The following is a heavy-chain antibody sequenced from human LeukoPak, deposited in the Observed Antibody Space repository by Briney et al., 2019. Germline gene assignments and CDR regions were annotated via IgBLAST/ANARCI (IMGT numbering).Heavy chain of an antibody. V-gene: IGHV3-11*04. CDR3: ARVAYCAGDCHHMDS. CDR1: GFTFSDYY. Sequence: GGSLRLSCVASGFTFSDYYMNWVRQAPGKGLEWVSYISSSGGTMYYADSVKGRFTISRDNAKNSLYLQMNSLRAEDTAVYYCARVAYCAGDCHHMDSWGQGTLVTVSS. CDR2: ISSSGGTM. D-gene: IGHD2-21*02. J-gene: IGHJ4*02.